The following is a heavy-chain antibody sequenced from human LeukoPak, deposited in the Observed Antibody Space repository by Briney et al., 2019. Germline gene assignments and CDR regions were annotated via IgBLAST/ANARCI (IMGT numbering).Heavy chain of an antibody. CDR1: GYSFTNHW. CDR3: ARRDYYGSGSYYGNFDY. J-gene: IGHJ4*02. Sequence: GESLKISCKSSGYSFTNHWIAWVRQIPGKGLEWMGVIYPGDSHTRYSPSFQGQVTISADKSISTAYLQWSSLKASDTAMYYCARRDYYGSGSYYGNFDYWGQGTLVTVSS. V-gene: IGHV5-51*01. CDR2: IYPGDSHT. D-gene: IGHD3-10*01.